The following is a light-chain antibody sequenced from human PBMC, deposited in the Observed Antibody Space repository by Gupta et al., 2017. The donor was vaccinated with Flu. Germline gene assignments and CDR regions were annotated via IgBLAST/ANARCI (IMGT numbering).Light chain of an antibody. CDR1: QSVTSSW. J-gene: IGKJ2*01. CDR3: QQYGSSPRT. CDR2: GAS. V-gene: IGKV3-20*01. Sequence: EIVLTQSPGTLPLSPGERATLSCRASQSVTSSWLAWYQQKPGQAPRLLIYGASSRATGIPDRFSGSGSGTDFTLTISRLEPEDFAVYYCQQYGSSPRTFGQGTKLEIK.